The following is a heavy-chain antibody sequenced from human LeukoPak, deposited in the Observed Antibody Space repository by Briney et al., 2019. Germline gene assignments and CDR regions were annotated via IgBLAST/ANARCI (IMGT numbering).Heavy chain of an antibody. CDR1: GFTFSSSA. J-gene: IGHJ4*02. CDR3: ARDQGDSSSAGLDY. CDR2: ISYDGSNK. D-gene: IGHD6-6*01. V-gene: IGHV3-30-3*01. Sequence: GGSLRLSCAASGFTFSSSAMSWVRQAPGKGLEWVAVISYDGSNKYYADSVKGRFTISRDNSKNTLYLQMNSLRAEDTAVYYCARDQGDSSSAGLDYWGQGTLVTVSS.